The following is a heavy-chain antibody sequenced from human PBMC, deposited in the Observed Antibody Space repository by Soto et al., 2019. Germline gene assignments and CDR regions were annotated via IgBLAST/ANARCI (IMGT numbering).Heavy chain of an antibody. V-gene: IGHV3-23*01. Sequence: DVQLLESGGGLVQPGGSLRLSCAASGFIFNTYSMSWVRQAPGKGLEWVSAISTTGGSTYYADSVKGRSAISRDNSQNTLYLQVNSLRAEDTAIYYCARPDGATYNFRYWGQGTLVTVSS. J-gene: IGHJ4*02. CDR1: GFIFNTYS. D-gene: IGHD1-1*01. CDR3: ARPDGATYNFRY. CDR2: ISTTGGST.